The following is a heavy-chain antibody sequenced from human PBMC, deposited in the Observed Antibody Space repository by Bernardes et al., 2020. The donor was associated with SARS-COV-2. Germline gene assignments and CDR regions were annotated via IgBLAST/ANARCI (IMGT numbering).Heavy chain of an antibody. Sequence: SGPTQVKPTQTLTLTCTFSGFSLSTSGVGVGWIRQPPGKALEWLALIYWDDDKRYSPSLKSRLTITKDTSKNQVVLTMTNMDPVDTATYYCAHRGTQRDILTGQGAGFDYWGQGTLVTVSS. CDR1: GFSLSTSGVG. V-gene: IGHV2-5*02. CDR2: IYWDDDK. D-gene: IGHD3-9*01. J-gene: IGHJ4*02. CDR3: AHRGTQRDILTGQGAGFDY.